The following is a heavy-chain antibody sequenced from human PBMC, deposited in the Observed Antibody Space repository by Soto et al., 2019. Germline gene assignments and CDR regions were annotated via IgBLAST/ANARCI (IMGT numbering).Heavy chain of an antibody. CDR2: ISGSGGST. CDR3: AKVTCRAGGSGGSCYDFDY. CDR1: GFTFSSYA. V-gene: IGHV3-23*01. D-gene: IGHD2-15*01. Sequence: EVQLLESGGGLVQPGGSLRLSCAASGFTFSSYAMSWVRQAPGKGLEWVSAISGSGGSTYYADSVKGRFTISRDNSKNTLYLQMNSLRAEDTAVYYCAKVTCRAGGSGGSCYDFDYWGQGTLVTVSS. J-gene: IGHJ4*02.